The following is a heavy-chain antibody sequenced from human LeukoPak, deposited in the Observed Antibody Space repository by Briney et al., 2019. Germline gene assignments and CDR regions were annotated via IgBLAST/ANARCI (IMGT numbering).Heavy chain of an antibody. CDR1: GGSFSGYY. Sequence: SETLSLTCAVYGGSFSGYYWSRIRQPPGKGLEWIGEINHSGSTNYNPSLKSRVTISVDTSKNQFSLKLSSVTAADTAVYYCARVHSSGWYLNIVFDYWGQGTLVTVSS. V-gene: IGHV4-34*01. CDR2: INHSGST. CDR3: ARVHSSGWYLNIVFDY. D-gene: IGHD6-19*01. J-gene: IGHJ4*02.